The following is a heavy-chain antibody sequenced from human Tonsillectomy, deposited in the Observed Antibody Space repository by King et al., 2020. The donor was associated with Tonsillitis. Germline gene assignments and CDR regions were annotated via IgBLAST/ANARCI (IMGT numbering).Heavy chain of an antibody. J-gene: IGHJ6*03. CDR2: IWYDGSNK. CDR3: ARDYYDSSGYYYFGYYYYMDV. D-gene: IGHD3-22*01. Sequence: VQLVESGGGVVQPGRSLRLSCAASGFTFSSYGMHWVRQAPGKGLEWVAVIWYDGSNKYYADSVKGRFTISRDNSKNTLYLQMNSLRAEDTALYYCARDYYDSSGYYYFGYYYYMDVWGKGTTVTVSS. CDR1: GFTFSSYG. V-gene: IGHV3-33*08.